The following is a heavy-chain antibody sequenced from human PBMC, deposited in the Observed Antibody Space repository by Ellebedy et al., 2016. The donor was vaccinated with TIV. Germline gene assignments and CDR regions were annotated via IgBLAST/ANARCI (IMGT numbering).Heavy chain of an antibody. J-gene: IGHJ5*02. CDR3: ARHSLVTTRTSWFGP. Sequence: GESLKISXRCSGSSFTSYWIGWVRQMRGKGLEWVGIMDTGDSDTIYSPSFQGQVTISADKSISTAYLQWSSLKASDTAMYYCARHSLVTTRTSWFGPWGQGTLVTVSS. V-gene: IGHV5-51*01. CDR1: GSSFTSYW. D-gene: IGHD5-12*01. CDR2: MDTGDSDT.